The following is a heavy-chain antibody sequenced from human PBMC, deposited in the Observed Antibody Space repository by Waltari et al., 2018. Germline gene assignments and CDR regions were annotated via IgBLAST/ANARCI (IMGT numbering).Heavy chain of an antibody. CDR3: ARGPIYSSSSFDY. Sequence: QVQLQESGPGLVKPSQTLSLTCTVSGGSISSGDYYWSSLRQPPGKGLEWIGYIYYSGSTYYNPSLKSRVTISVDTSKNQFSLKLSSVTAADTAVYYCARGPIYSSSSFDYWGQGTLVTVSS. CDR1: GGSISSGDYY. J-gene: IGHJ4*02. CDR2: IYYSGST. D-gene: IGHD6-6*01. V-gene: IGHV4-30-4*01.